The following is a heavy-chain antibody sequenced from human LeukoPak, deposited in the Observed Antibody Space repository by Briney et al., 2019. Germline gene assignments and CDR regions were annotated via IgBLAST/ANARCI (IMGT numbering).Heavy chain of an antibody. D-gene: IGHD3-10*01. CDR1: GYTFTGYY. CDR2: INPNSGGT. CDR3: ARAGASEELLWFGESRNWFDP. Sequence: ASVKVSCKASGYTFTGYYMHWERQAPGQGLEWMGWINPNSGGTNYAQKFQGRVTMTRDTSISTAYMELSRLRSDDTAVYYCARAGASEELLWFGESRNWFDPWGQGTLVTVSS. V-gene: IGHV1-2*02. J-gene: IGHJ5*02.